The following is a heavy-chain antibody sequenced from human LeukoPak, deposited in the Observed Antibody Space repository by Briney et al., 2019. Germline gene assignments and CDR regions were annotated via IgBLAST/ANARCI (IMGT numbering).Heavy chain of an antibody. CDR2: ISYDGSNK. CDR1: GFSFRNYN. CDR3: ARDHVIAAAGTFDY. J-gene: IGHJ4*02. Sequence: PGGSLRLSCAASGFSFRNYNMNWVRQAPGKGLEWVAVISYDGSNKYYADSVKGRFTISRDNSKNTLYLQMNSLRAEDTAVYYCARDHVIAAAGTFDYWGQGTLVTVSS. D-gene: IGHD6-13*01. V-gene: IGHV3-30-3*01.